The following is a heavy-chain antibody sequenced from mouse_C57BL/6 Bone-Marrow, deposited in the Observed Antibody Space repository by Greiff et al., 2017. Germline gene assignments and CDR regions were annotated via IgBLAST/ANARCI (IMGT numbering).Heavy chain of an antibody. Sequence: MQLQQSGPELVKPGASVKISCKASGYAFSSSWMNWVKQRPGKGLEWIGRIYPGDGDTNYNGKFKGKATLTADKSSSTAYMQLSSLTSEDSAVYFCARRGGSSPFDYWGQGTTLTVSS. J-gene: IGHJ2*01. CDR1: GYAFSSSW. CDR2: IYPGDGDT. V-gene: IGHV1-82*01. CDR3: ARRGGSSPFDY. D-gene: IGHD1-1*01.